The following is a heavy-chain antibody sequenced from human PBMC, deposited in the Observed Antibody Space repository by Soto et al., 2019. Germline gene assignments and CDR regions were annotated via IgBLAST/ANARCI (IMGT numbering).Heavy chain of an antibody. D-gene: IGHD6-19*01. CDR3: ARLEYSSGWLTAGNYFDY. CDR1: GGSIISSNW. Sequence: SETLSLTCAVSGGSIISSNWWSWVRQTPGKGLEWIGEIYHSGSTNYNPSLKSRVTISVDKSKNQFSLKLSSVTAADTAVYYCARLEYSSGWLTAGNYFDYWGQGTLVTVSS. J-gene: IGHJ4*02. CDR2: IYHSGST. V-gene: IGHV4-4*02.